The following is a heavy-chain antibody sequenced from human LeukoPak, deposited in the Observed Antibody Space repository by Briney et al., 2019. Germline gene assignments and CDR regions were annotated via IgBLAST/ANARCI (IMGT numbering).Heavy chain of an antibody. V-gene: IGHV4-59*01. Sequence: SETLSLTCAVYGVSFSSYYWSWIRQPPGKGLEWIGYIYYSGSTNYNPSLKSRVTISVDTSKNQFSLKLSSVTAADTAVYYCASSNWDDAFDIWGQGTMVTVSS. J-gene: IGHJ3*02. CDR2: IYYSGST. D-gene: IGHD7-27*01. CDR3: ASSNWDDAFDI. CDR1: GVSFSSYY.